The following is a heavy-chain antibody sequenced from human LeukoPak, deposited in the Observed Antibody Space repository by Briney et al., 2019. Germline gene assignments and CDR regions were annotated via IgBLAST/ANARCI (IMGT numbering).Heavy chain of an antibody. CDR2: IGSRGNFI. CDR1: GFTFDSHF. J-gene: IGHJ4*02. D-gene: IGHD3-9*01. Sequence: AGGSLRLSCTASGFTFDSHFFNWVRQAPGRGLEWVSSIGSRGNFIYYADSVKGRFTISRDNAKNSLFLQMNSLRAEDTAVYYCARDLARVLRCFDWLQWGQGTLVTVSS. CDR3: ARDLARVLRCFDWLQ. V-gene: IGHV3-21*01.